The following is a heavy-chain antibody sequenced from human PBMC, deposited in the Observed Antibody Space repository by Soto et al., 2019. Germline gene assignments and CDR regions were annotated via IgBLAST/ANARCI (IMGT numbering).Heavy chain of an antibody. V-gene: IGHV4-39*01. CDR2: IYYSGST. D-gene: IGHD2-15*01. J-gene: IGHJ4*02. Sequence: SETLSLTCSVSGGSISSNNYYWGWIRQPPGKGLEWIGSIYYSGSTYYNPSLASRVTISVDTSRNQFSLKLSSVTAADTAVYYCALGYCSGGSCWDFDYWGQGSLVTVSS. CDR1: GGSISSNNYY. CDR3: ALGYCSGGSCWDFDY.